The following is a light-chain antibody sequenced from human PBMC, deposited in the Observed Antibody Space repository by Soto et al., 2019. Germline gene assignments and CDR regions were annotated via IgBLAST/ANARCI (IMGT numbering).Light chain of an antibody. V-gene: IGLV2-23*02. CDR1: SSDVGKYNA. J-gene: IGLJ2*01. CDR3: CSYTSSGSVV. CDR2: EVT. Sequence: QSALTQPASVSGSPGQSITISCTGTSSDVGKYNAVSWYRQHPGKAPTFMLYEVTKRPSGVSDRFSGSKSGNTASLTISGLQAEDEADYYCCSYTSSGSVVFGGGTKVTVL.